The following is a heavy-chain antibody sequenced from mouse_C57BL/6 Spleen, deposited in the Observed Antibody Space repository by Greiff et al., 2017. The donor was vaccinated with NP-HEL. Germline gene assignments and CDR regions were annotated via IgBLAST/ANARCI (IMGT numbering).Heavy chain of an antibody. D-gene: IGHD1-1*01. Sequence: EVKVVESGGGLVKPGGSLKLSCAASGFTFSSYTMSWVRQTPEKRLEWVATISGGGGNTYYPDSVKGRFTTSRDNAKNTLLQLMGSLRSEDSALYYCARLGYYGSGGWYFDVWGTGTTVTVSS. CDR3: ARLGYYGSGGWYFDV. CDR1: GFTFSSYT. CDR2: ISGGGGNT. J-gene: IGHJ1*03. V-gene: IGHV5-9*01.